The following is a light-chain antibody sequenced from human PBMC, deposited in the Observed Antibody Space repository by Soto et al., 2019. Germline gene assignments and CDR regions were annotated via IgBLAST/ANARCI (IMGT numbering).Light chain of an antibody. V-gene: IGLV2-14*01. CDR2: DVT. Sequence: QSALTQPASVSGSPGQSINISCTGTSSDVGAYDYVSWYQQHPGKAPKLMIYDVTNRPSGVSNRFSGSKSGNTASLTISGLQAEDEADYYCSSYTTTSSYVFGTGTKVTVL. CDR1: SSDVGAYDY. J-gene: IGLJ1*01. CDR3: SSYTTTSSYV.